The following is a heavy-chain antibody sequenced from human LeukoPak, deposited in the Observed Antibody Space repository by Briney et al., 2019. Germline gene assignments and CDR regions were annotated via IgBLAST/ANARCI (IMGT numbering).Heavy chain of an antibody. CDR2: IYTSGST. CDR3: ARVPYNWNYGYFDY. CDR1: GGSISSGSYY. V-gene: IGHV4-61*02. Sequence: PSQTLSLTCTVSGGSISSGSYYWSWSRQPAGKGLEWIGRIYTSGSTNYNPSLKSRVTISVDTSKNQFSLKLSSVTAADTAVYYCARVPYNWNYGYFDYWGQGTLVTVSS. J-gene: IGHJ4*02. D-gene: IGHD1-7*01.